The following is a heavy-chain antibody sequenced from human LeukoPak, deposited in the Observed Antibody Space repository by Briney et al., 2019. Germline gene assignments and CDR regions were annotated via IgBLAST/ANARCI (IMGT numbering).Heavy chain of an antibody. D-gene: IGHD5-24*01. CDR2: IYSGGST. CDR1: GFTVSSNY. Sequence: GGSLRLSCAASGFTVSSNYMSWVRQAPGKGLEWVSVIYSGGSTCYADSVKGRFTISRDNSKNTLYLQMNSLRAEDTAVYYCASIGDGYNFDYWGQGTLVTVSS. V-gene: IGHV3-53*01. J-gene: IGHJ4*02. CDR3: ASIGDGYNFDY.